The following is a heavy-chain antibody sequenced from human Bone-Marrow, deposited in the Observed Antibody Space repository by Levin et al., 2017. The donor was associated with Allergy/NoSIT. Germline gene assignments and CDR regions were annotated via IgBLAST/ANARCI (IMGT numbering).Heavy chain of an antibody. V-gene: IGHV3-23*01. Sequence: GGSLRLSCAASGFTFTNYPMSWVRQAPGKGLEWVSSVDGVGRTNYADSVKGRFTISRDNSKNTLYLQMNSLRVEDTAIYYCARGWAAPDFWGQGTLVTVSS. CDR1: GFTFTNYP. CDR2: VDGVGRT. J-gene: IGHJ4*02. D-gene: IGHD1-26*01. CDR3: ARGWAAPDF.